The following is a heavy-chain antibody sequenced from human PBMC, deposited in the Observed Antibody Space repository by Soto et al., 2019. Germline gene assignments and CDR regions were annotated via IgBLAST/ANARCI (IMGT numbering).Heavy chain of an antibody. CDR2: IQSGGTT. V-gene: IGHV3-66*01. D-gene: IGHD2-15*01. J-gene: IGHJ6*03. CDR3: ARDDVLCDGGSCYGVLMDV. Sequence: EVQLVASGGGLVQPRGSLSVSCAASGFTVSSKYMSWVRQAPGKGLEWVSLIQSGGTTYYADSVKGRFTISRDSSENTLHLQMDSLRAEDTAVYYCARDDVLCDGGSCYGVLMDVWGKGTTVTVSS. CDR1: GFTVSSKY.